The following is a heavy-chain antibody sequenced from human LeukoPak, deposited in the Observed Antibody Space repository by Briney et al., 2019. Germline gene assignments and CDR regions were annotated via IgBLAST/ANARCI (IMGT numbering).Heavy chain of an antibody. J-gene: IGHJ4*02. CDR1: GYTFIGYY. Sequence: ASVKVSCKASGYTFIGYYMHWVRQAPGQGLEWMGWINPNSGGTNYAQKFQGRVTMTRDTSISTAYMELSRLRSDDTAVYYCARDRPYSSGWYSDYWGQGTLVTVSS. CDR2: INPNSGGT. CDR3: ARDRPYSSGWYSDY. D-gene: IGHD6-19*01. V-gene: IGHV1-2*02.